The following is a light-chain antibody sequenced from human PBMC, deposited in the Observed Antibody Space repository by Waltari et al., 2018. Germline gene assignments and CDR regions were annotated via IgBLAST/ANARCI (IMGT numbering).Light chain of an antibody. CDR3: CSYADTSTYV. V-gene: IGLV2-11*01. Sequence: QSALTQPRSVSGSPGQSVTISCTGTSSDVGNYNYVSWYQQHPGKAPNVIIYDVYKRPSGVPDRFSGSKSGNTASLTISGLQAEDGADYYCCSYADTSTYVFGTGTQVLVL. CDR2: DVY. J-gene: IGLJ1*01. CDR1: SSDVGNYNY.